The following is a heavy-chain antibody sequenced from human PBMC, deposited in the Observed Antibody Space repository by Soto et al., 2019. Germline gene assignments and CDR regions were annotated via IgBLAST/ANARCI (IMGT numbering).Heavy chain of an antibody. J-gene: IGHJ4*02. Sequence: LGESLKISCKGSGYSFTSYWIGWVRQMPGKGLEWMGIIYPGDSDTRYSPSFQGQVTISADKSISTAYLQWSSLKASDTAMYYCARPYQPGYSSGWYASVLDYWGQGTLVTVSS. CDR3: ARPYQPGYSSGWYASVLDY. D-gene: IGHD6-19*01. V-gene: IGHV5-51*01. CDR2: IYPGDSDT. CDR1: GYSFTSYW.